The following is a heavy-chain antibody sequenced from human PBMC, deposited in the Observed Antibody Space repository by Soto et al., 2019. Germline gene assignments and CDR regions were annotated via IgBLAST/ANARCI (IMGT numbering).Heavy chain of an antibody. D-gene: IGHD6-19*01. J-gene: IGHJ4*02. V-gene: IGHV4-34*01. CDR2: INHSGST. CDR3: ARGWREHSSGGRTDY. CDR1: GGSFSGYY. Sequence: PSETLSLTCAVYGGSFSGYYWSWIRQPPGKGLEWIGEINHSGSTNYNPSLKSRVTISVDTSKNQFSLKLSSVTAADTAVYYCARGWREHSSGGRTDYWGQGALVTVSS.